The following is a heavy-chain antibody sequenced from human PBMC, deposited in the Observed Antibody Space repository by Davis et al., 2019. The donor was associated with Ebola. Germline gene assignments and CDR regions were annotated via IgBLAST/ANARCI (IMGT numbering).Heavy chain of an antibody. D-gene: IGHD2-2*01. CDR2: IYYSGST. J-gene: IGHJ4*02. CDR1: GGSISSYY. V-gene: IGHV4-59*01. CDR3: ARVYVSGDIVVVPAASLFDY. Sequence: SETLSLTCTVSGGSISSYYWSWIRQPPGKGLEWIEYIYYSGSTIYNPSLKSRVTISVDTSKNQFSLKLSSVTAADTAVYYCARVYVSGDIVVVPAASLFDYWGQGTLVTVSS.